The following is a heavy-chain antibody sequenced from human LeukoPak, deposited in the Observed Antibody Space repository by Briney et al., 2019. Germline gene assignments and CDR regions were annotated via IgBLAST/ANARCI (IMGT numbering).Heavy chain of an antibody. D-gene: IGHD1-26*01. J-gene: IGHJ4*02. Sequence: GGSLRLSCAASGFTFSSYEMNWVRQAPGKGLEWVSYISSSGSTIYYADSVKGRFTISRDNAKNSLYLQMNSLRAEDTAVYYCAKDLATTTLGYFDYWGQGTLVTVSS. CDR3: AKDLATTTLGYFDY. CDR2: ISSSGSTI. CDR1: GFTFSSYE. V-gene: IGHV3-48*03.